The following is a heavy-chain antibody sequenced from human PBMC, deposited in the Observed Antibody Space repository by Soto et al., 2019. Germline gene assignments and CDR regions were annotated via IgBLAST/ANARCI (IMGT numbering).Heavy chain of an antibody. CDR3: ARDRTTPGAFDI. Sequence: SVKVSCKAPGGTFSSYAISWVRQAPGQGLEWMGGIIPIFGTANYAQKFQGRVTITADESTSTAYMELSSLRSEDTAVYYCARDRTTPGAFDIWGQGTMVTVSS. CDR1: GGTFSSYA. CDR2: IIPIFGTA. D-gene: IGHD4-17*01. J-gene: IGHJ3*02. V-gene: IGHV1-69*13.